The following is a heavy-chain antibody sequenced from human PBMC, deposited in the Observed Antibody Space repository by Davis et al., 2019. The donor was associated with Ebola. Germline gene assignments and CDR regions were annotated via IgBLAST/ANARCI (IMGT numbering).Heavy chain of an antibody. Sequence: AASVKVSCKSSGDSFSNYVITWVRQAPGQGLEWMGGVIPIYGTQSHAQKFRDTVTFTADESTSTAFLELSSLKYDDTAVYYCARQYDGYLDSWGQGTLVTVSS. CDR2: VIPIYGTQ. CDR3: ARQYDGYLDS. CDR1: GDSFSNYV. J-gene: IGHJ4*02. V-gene: IGHV1-69*13. D-gene: IGHD3-16*01.